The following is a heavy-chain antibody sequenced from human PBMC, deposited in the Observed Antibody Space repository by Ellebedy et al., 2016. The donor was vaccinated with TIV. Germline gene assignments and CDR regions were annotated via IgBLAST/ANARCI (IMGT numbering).Heavy chain of an antibody. J-gene: IGHJ4*02. D-gene: IGHD4-17*01. CDR1: GGTFSSYA. CDR2: IIPIFDTP. V-gene: IGHV1-69*13. Sequence: AASVKVSCKASGGTFSSYAISWVRQAPGQGLEWMGGIIPIFDTPNYAQKFQDRITIIADESTSTAYMEVSSLRSEDTAMYYCASHDYGAPWDSWGQGTLVTVSS. CDR3: ASHDYGAPWDS.